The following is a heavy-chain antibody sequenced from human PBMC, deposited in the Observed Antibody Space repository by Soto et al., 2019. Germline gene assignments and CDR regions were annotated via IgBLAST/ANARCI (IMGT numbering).Heavy chain of an antibody. J-gene: IGHJ5*02. CDR2: ISYDGSNK. CDR1: GFTFSSYG. CDR3: AKDRSPAMITFGGVIVKWYNWFDP. D-gene: IGHD3-16*02. V-gene: IGHV3-30*18. Sequence: PGGSLRLSCAASGFTFSSYGMHWVRQAPGKGLEWVAVISYDGSNKYYADSVKGRFTISRDNSKNTLYLQMNSLRAEDTAVYYCAKDRSPAMITFGGVIVKWYNWFDPWGQGTLVTVSS.